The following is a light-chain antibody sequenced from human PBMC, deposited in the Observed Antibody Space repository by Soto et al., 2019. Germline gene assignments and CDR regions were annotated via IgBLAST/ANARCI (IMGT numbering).Light chain of an antibody. CDR3: QQRSNWPQNT. V-gene: IGKV3-11*01. Sequence: EIVLTQSPATLSLSPGERATLSCRASQGVSTYLAWYQQKPGQAPRLLIYDASNRATGIPARFSGSGSGTDFTLTISSLEPEDFAVYYCQQRSNWPQNTFGQGTKLEIE. CDR1: QGVSTY. CDR2: DAS. J-gene: IGKJ2*01.